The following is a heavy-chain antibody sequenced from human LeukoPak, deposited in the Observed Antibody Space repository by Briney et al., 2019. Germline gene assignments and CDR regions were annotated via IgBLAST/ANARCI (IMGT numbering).Heavy chain of an antibody. V-gene: IGHV3-23*01. CDR1: GFTFSSFP. CDR2: ISGSGDNT. CDR3: AKDRGY. J-gene: IGHJ4*02. Sequence: GGSLRLSCAASGFTFSSFPKSWVRQAPGKGLEWVSAISGSGDNTYYADSVKGRFTISRDNSKNTLYLQMNSLRAGDTAVYYCAKDRGYWGQGTLVTVSS.